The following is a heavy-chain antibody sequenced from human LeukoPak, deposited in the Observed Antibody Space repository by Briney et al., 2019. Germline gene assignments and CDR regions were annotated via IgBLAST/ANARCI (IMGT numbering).Heavy chain of an antibody. CDR2: ISSSGSTI. D-gene: IGHD3-10*01. J-gene: IGHJ6*03. CDR3: ARENFPRSRGYYYYMDV. V-gene: IGHV3-48*04. CDR1: GFTFSSYG. Sequence: LTGGSLRLSCAASGFTFSSYGMHWVRQAPGKGLEWVSYISSSGSTIYYADSVKGRFTISRDNAKNSLYLQMNSLRAEDTAVYYCARENFPRSRGYYYYMDVWGKGTTVTVSS.